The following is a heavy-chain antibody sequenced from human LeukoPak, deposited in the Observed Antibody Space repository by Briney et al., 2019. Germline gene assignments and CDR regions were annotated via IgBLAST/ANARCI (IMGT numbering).Heavy chain of an antibody. J-gene: IGHJ1*01. CDR2: ISSSGNTI. Sequence: GGSLRLSCTASGFTFSSYEMNWVRQAPGKGLEWVSYISSSGNTIYYADSVKGRFTTSRDNAKNSLYLQMNSLRAEDTAVYYCARKNYDNSGYFHHWGQGTLVTVSS. CDR3: ARKNYDNSGYFHH. V-gene: IGHV3-48*03. D-gene: IGHD3-22*01. CDR1: GFTFSSYE.